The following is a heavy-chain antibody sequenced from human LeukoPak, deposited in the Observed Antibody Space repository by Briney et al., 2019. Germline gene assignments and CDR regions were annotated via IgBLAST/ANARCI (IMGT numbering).Heavy chain of an antibody. V-gene: IGHV3-74*01. CDR1: GFTFSVYW. J-gene: IGHJ5*02. CDR2: IDRDGSST. CDR3: ARGKAVAGTFTWFDP. Sequence: SGGSLRLSCAPSGFTFSVYWMHWVRQAPGRGLVWVSLIDRDGSSTRYADSVKGRFTISRDNAKNTLYLQMNSLRAEDTAVYYCARGKAVAGTFTWFDPWGQGTLVTVSS. D-gene: IGHD6-19*01.